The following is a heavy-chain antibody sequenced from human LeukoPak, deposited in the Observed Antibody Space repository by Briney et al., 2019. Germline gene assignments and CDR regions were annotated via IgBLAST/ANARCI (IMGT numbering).Heavy chain of an antibody. Sequence: GASVKVFCRASGYTFTGYYMHWVRQAPGQGLEWMGWINPNSGGTNYAQKFQGRVTMSRDTSISTAYMELSRLRSDDTAVYYCARVVGNRPPYYYYMDVWGKGTTVTISS. CDR1: GYTFTGYY. CDR3: ARVVGNRPPYYYYMDV. CDR2: INPNSGGT. V-gene: IGHV1-2*02. J-gene: IGHJ6*03. D-gene: IGHD1-26*01.